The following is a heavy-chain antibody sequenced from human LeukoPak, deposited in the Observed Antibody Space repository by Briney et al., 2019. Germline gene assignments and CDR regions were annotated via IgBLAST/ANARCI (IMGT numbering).Heavy chain of an antibody. Sequence: SVKVSCKVSGYTLTELSMHWVRQAPGKGLEWMGGFDPEDGETIYAQKFQGRVFITRDTSINTAYMELSSLGSDDTAVYYCARDGRGSRSSWFDPWGQGTLVIVSS. CDR1: GYTLTELS. V-gene: IGHV1-24*01. CDR3: ARDGRGSRSSWFDP. D-gene: IGHD3-10*01. CDR2: FDPEDGET. J-gene: IGHJ5*02.